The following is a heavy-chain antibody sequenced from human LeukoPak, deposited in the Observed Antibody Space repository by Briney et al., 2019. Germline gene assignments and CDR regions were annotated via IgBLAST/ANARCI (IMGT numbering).Heavy chain of an antibody. CDR3: AKEQRGMGANGY. J-gene: IGHJ4*02. CDR2: ISYDGSNK. D-gene: IGHD1-26*01. V-gene: IGHV3-30-3*01. Sequence: PGRSLRLSCAASGFTFSSYAMHWVRQAPGKGLEGVAVISYDGSNKYYADSVKGRFTISRDNSKNTLYLQMNSLRAEDTAVYYCAKEQRGMGANGYWGQGTLVTVSS. CDR1: GFTFSSYA.